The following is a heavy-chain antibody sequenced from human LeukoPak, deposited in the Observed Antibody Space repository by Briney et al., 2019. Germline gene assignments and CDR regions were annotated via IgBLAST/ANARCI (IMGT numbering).Heavy chain of an antibody. CDR1: GFTFDDYA. J-gene: IGHJ4*02. CDR3: ARRTAMVSLDY. D-gene: IGHD5-18*01. CDR2: ISWNSGSI. Sequence: GRSLRLSCAASGFTFDDYAMHWVRQAPGKGLEWVSGISWNSGSIGYADSVKGRFTISRDNSKNTLYLQMNSLRAEDTAVYYCARRTAMVSLDYWGQGTLVTVSS. V-gene: IGHV3-9*01.